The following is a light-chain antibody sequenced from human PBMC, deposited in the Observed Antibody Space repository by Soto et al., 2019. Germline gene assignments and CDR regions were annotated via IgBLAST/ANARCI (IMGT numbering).Light chain of an antibody. CDR2: GVS. J-gene: IGLJ2*01. V-gene: IGLV2-14*03. CDR3: SSYTSSISVV. Sequence: QPVLTQPASVSGSPGQSITIPCTGTSSDVGGYNYVSWYQQHPGKAPKLMIYGVSNRPSGVSNRFSGSKSGNTASLTISGLQAEDEADYYCSSYTSSISVVFGGGTKLTVL. CDR1: SSDVGGYNY.